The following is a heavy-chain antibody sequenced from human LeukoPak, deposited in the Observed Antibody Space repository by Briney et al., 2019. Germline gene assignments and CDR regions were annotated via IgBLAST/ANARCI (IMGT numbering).Heavy chain of an antibody. Sequence: SETLPLTCTVSGGSISSYYWSWIRQPPGKGLEWIGYIYYSGSTNYNPSLKSRVTISVDTSKNQFSLKLSSVTAADTAVYYCARAAAGPYYFDYWGQGILVTVSS. D-gene: IGHD6-13*01. J-gene: IGHJ4*02. V-gene: IGHV4-59*01. CDR3: ARAAAGPYYFDY. CDR1: GGSISSYY. CDR2: IYYSGST.